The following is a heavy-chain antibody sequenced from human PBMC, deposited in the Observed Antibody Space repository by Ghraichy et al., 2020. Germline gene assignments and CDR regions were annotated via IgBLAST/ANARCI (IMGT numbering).Heavy chain of an antibody. V-gene: IGHV6-1*01. CDR2: TYYRSKWDN. J-gene: IGHJ6*02. D-gene: IGHD6-13*01. Sequence: SQTLSLTCAISGDSVSSNSTAWNWIRQSPSRGLEWLGRTYYRSKWDNDYAVSVKSRIIINPDTSKNQFSLQLNSVTLEDTAVYFCARGLAKQLPLGVWGQGTTVTVSS. CDR1: GDSVSSNSTA. CDR3: ARGLAKQLPLGV.